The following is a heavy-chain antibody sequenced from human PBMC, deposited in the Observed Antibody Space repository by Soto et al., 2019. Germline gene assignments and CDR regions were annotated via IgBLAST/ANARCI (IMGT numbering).Heavy chain of an antibody. D-gene: IGHD5-18*01. V-gene: IGHV4-31*02. J-gene: IGHJ5*02. CDR3: VRCRGYTFQNFFDL. Sequence: WTWIRQHPEKGLEWLGNIDHSGTTYYNPSLRSRLSISLDASQTEFSLQVTSMTAADTAVYFCVRCRGYTFQNFFDLWGQGSLVTVSS. CDR2: IDHSGTT.